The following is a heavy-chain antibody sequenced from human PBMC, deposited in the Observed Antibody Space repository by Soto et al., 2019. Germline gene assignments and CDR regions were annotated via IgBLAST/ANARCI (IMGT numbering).Heavy chain of an antibody. D-gene: IGHD4-4*01. V-gene: IGHV4-34*01. CDR1: GGSFSGHY. CDR2: INNSGTT. J-gene: IGHJ5*01. CDR3: ATATVSSFWFDS. Sequence: SETLSLTCAVYGGSFSGHYWSWVRQSPGKGLEWIGGINNSGTTNYNSSLKSRVSIELDTSKKQFSLRLASVTVADTAVYFCATATVSSFWFDSWGQGTLVTVSS.